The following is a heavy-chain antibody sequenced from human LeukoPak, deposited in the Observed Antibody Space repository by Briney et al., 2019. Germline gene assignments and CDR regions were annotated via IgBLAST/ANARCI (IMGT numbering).Heavy chain of an antibody. J-gene: IGHJ4*02. V-gene: IGHV3-7*01. CDR3: ARDAVVAVAGMYYFDY. D-gene: IGHD6-19*01. CDR1: GFTFSSYW. CDR2: IKQDGGEK. Sequence: PGGSLRLSGAASGFTFSSYWMSWVRQAPGKGLEWVANIKQDGGEKYYVDSVKGRFTISRDNAKNSLYLQMNSLRAEDTAVYYCARDAVVAVAGMYYFDYWGQGTLVTVSS.